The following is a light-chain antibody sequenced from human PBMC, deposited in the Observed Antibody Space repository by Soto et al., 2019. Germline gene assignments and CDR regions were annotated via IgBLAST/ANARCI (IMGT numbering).Light chain of an antibody. J-gene: IGLJ3*02. CDR3: ASWDDSLNGPL. CDR1: SSNIGNNA. Sequence: QLVLTQPPSVSAAPRQRVTISCSGSSSNIGNNAVNWYQHFPGKAPKLLIHFDDRVASGVSDRFSGSKSGTSASLAISGVQSEDEADYYCASWDDSLNGPLFGGGTKLTVL. V-gene: IGLV1-36*01. CDR2: FDD.